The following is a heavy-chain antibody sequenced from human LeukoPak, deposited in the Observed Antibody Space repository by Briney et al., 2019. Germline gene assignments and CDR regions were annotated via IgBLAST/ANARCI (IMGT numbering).Heavy chain of an antibody. CDR1: GGSFSGYY. CDR3: ARDLTRYSSSWPDAFDI. CDR2: IYTSGST. D-gene: IGHD6-13*01. V-gene: IGHV4-4*07. Sequence: PSGTLSLTCAVYGGSFSGYYWSWIRQPAGKGLEWIGRIYTSGSTNYNPSLKSRVTMSVDTSKNQFSLKLSSVTAADTAVYYCARDLTRYSSSWPDAFDIWGQGTMVTVSS. J-gene: IGHJ3*02.